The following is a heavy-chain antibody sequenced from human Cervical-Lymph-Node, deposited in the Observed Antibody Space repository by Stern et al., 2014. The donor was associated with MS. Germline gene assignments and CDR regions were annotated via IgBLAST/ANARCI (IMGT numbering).Heavy chain of an antibody. CDR1: VYTFTSYG. V-gene: IGHV1-18*01. J-gene: IGHJ3*02. Sequence: VQLLQSGAEVKKPGASVKVSCKASVYTFTSYGISWVRQAPGQGREWMGRISAYNGNTNYAQKLQVRVTMTTDPSTSTAYMELRSLRSDDTAVYYCARGLLGSENAFDIWGQGTMVTVSS. CDR3: ARGLLGSENAFDI. D-gene: IGHD2-15*01. CDR2: ISAYNGNT.